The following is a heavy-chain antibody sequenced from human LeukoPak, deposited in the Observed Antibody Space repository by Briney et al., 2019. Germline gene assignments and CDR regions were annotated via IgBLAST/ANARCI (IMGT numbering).Heavy chain of an antibody. J-gene: IGHJ3*02. D-gene: IGHD3-3*01. CDR2: IFTSGST. Sequence: PSETLSLTCTVSGGPISSGDYSWSWIRQPAGKELEWIARIFTSGSTDYNPSFKSRVTISRDTSKNQFSLRLSSVTAADTAVYYCASGAVWSGYLIWGQGTMVTVSS. V-gene: IGHV4-61*02. CDR3: ASGAVWSGYLI. CDR1: GGPISSGDYS.